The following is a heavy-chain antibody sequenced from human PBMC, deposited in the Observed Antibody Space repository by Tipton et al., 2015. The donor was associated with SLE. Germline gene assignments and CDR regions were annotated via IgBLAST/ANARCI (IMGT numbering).Heavy chain of an antibody. CDR3: ARSGWARNYHYAMDI. V-gene: IGHV4-59*01. CDR1: GGSMSSYY. Sequence: TLSLTCTVSGGSMSSYYWSWIRQPPGKGLEWIGYIYYNGNTNYSPSLKSRVTISVDTSKNQFSLKLSSVTAADTAMYYCARSGWARNYHYAMDIWGQGTTVTVSS. D-gene: IGHD6-25*01. CDR2: IYYNGNT. J-gene: IGHJ6*02.